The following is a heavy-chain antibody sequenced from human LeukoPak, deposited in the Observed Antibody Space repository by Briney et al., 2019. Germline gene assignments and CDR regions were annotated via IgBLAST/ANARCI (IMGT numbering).Heavy chain of an antibody. CDR2: IAGSDGST. CDR3: AKDRGIVVVPAWSY. CDR1: GFTFSSYA. D-gene: IGHD2-2*01. J-gene: IGHJ4*02. V-gene: IGHV3-23*01. Sequence: PGRSLRLSCAASGFTFSSYAITWVRQAPGKGLEWVSGIAGSDGSTYYADSVKGRFTISRDNSKNTLYLQMNSLRAEDTAVYYCAKDRGIVVVPAWSYWGQGTLVTVSS.